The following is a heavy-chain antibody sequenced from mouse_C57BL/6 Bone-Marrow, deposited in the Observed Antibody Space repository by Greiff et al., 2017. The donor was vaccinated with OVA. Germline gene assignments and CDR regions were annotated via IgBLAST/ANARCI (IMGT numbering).Heavy chain of an antibody. D-gene: IGHD2-4*01. J-gene: IGHJ2*01. CDR3: TTWDYDYDVGY. V-gene: IGHV14-4*01. CDR2: IDPENGDT. CDR1: GFNIKDDY. Sequence: EVQLQQSGAELVRPGASVKLSCTASGFNIKDDYMHWVKQRPEQGLEWIGWIDPENGDTEYASKFQGKATITADTSSNTAYLQLSSLTSEDPAVYYCTTWDYDYDVGYWGQGTTLTVSS.